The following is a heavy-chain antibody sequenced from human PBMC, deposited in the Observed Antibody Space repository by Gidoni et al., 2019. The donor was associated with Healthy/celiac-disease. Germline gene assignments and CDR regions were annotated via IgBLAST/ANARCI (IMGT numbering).Heavy chain of an antibody. CDR2: IYYSGST. V-gene: IGHV4-39*01. CDR3: ARHSFRYYYDSSGYYGN. J-gene: IGHJ4*02. Sequence: QLQLQESGPGLVKPSETLSLTCTVSGGSISSSSYYWGWIRQPPGKGLEWIGSIYYSGSTYYNPSLKSRVTISVDTSKNQFSLKLSSVTAADTAVYYCARHSFRYYYDSSGYYGNWGQGTLVTVSS. CDR1: GGSISSSSYY. D-gene: IGHD3-22*01.